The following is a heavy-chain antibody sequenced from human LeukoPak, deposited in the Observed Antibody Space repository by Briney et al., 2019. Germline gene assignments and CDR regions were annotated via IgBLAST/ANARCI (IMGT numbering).Heavy chain of an antibody. CDR2: IDYSGRT. CDR3: AREGKLTGYFGGLGFNY. J-gene: IGHJ4*02. CDR1: GGSISSYY. D-gene: IGHD6-19*01. V-gene: IGHV4-59*01. Sequence: PSETLSLTCTVSGGSISSYYWSWIRQPPGKGLEWLGNIDYSGRTIYNPALKSRVTVSVDTSKNQFSLNLTSVTAADTAVYYCAREGKLTGYFGGLGFNYWGQGILVTVSS.